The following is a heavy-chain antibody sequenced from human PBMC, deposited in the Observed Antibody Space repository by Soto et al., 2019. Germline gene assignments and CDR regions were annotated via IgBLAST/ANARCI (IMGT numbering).Heavy chain of an antibody. J-gene: IGHJ4*02. V-gene: IGHV3-11*01. CDR3: AREGLWPIDY. CDR1: GFTLSDYY. Sequence: QVQLVESGGGLVKPGGSLRLSCAVSGFTLSDYYMSWIRQAPGKGLEWISYFSSSGNSIDYADSVKGRFTISRDNAKNSVYLQMNSLRAEDTAVYYCAREGLWPIDYWGQGTLVTVSS. CDR2: FSSSGNSI. D-gene: IGHD3-10*01.